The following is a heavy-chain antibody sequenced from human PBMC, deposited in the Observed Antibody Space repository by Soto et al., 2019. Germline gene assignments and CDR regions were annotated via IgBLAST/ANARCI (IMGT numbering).Heavy chain of an antibody. CDR2: INSDGSST. V-gene: IGHV3-74*01. J-gene: IGHJ4*02. Sequence: GVSLRLSCAASGFTFSSYWMHWVRQAPGKGLVWVSRINSDGSSTSYADSVKGRFTISRDNAKNTLYLQMNSMRAEDTAVYYFVRAQYFESFDCWPPGSLVTVP. CDR1: GFTFSSYW. D-gene: IGHD3-9*01. CDR3: VRAQYFESFDC.